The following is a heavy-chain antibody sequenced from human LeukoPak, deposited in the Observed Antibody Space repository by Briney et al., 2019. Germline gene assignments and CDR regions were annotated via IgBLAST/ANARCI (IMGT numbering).Heavy chain of an antibody. CDR2: IYYSGTT. V-gene: IGHV4-59*01. Sequence: PSETLSLTCSVSGGSMSSYYWSWIRQPPGEGLEWIGYIYYSGTTNYNPSLKSRVTMSIDTSKNHFSLNLNSVTAADTAIYYCALDSSGWSDDSFDIWGQGTMVTVSS. D-gene: IGHD6-13*01. CDR3: ALDSSGWSDDSFDI. CDR1: GGSMSSYY. J-gene: IGHJ3*02.